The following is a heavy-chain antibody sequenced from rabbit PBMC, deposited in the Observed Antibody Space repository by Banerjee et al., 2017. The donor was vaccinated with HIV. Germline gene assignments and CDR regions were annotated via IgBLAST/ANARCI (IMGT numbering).Heavy chain of an antibody. V-gene: IGHV1S47*01. D-gene: IGHD1-1*01. CDR2: IDPIFGVS. J-gene: IGHJ4*01. Sequence: QEQLVESGGGLVQPRGSLKLSCTVSGFDISKYGVTWVRQAPGKGLEWIGYIDPIFGVSYYATWVNGRFTISSHDAQNTLYLQLRSLTAADTATYFCVRARPYPFVLWGQGTLVTVS. CDR1: GFDISKYG. CDR3: VRARPYPFVL.